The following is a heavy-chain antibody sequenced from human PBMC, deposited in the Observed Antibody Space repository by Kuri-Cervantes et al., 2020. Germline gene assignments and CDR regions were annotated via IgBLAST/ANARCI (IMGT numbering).Heavy chain of an antibody. CDR3: ATTQRGYSYGYPNPFDY. CDR1: GGSISSGDYY. J-gene: IGHJ4*02. CDR2: IYYSGST. D-gene: IGHD5-18*01. Sequence: SETLSPTCTVSGGSISSGDYYWSWIRQPPGKGLEWIGYIYYSGSTYYNPSLKSRVTISVDTSKNQFSLKLSSVTAADTAVYYCATTQRGYSYGYPNPFDYWGQGTLVTDSS. V-gene: IGHV4-30-4*01.